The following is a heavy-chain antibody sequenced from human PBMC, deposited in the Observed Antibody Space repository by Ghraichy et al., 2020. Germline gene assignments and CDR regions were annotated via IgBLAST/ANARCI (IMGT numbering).Heavy chain of an antibody. CDR2: VSFHGTVQ. V-gene: IGHV3-30*18. CDR1: GITFGSFG. Sequence: SLNISCAASGITFGSFGMHWVRQAPGKGLDWVAVVSFHGTVQYYADSVKGRFTISRDNSKNMLYLEMNSLITEDTGVYYCAKEGSTGTNYLYDSWGQGTLVTVAS. CDR3: AKEGSTGTNYLYDS. D-gene: IGHD4/OR15-4a*01. J-gene: IGHJ4*02.